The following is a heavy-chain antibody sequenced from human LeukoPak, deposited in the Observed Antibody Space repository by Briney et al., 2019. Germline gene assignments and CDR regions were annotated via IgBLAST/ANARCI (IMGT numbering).Heavy chain of an antibody. CDR1: GYTFTSYY. Sequence: GASVKVSCKASGYTFTSYYMHWVRQAPGQGLEWMGWINPNSGGTNYAQKFQGRVTMTRDTSISTAYMELSRLRSDDTAVYYCARDRGKAVAGTGYWGQGTLVTVSS. J-gene: IGHJ4*02. V-gene: IGHV1-2*02. CDR2: INPNSGGT. D-gene: IGHD6-19*01. CDR3: ARDRGKAVAGTGY.